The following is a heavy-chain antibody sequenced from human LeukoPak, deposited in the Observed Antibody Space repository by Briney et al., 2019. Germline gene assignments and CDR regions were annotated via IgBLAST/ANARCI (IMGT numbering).Heavy chain of an antibody. V-gene: IGHV4-59*01. CDR1: GGSISSYY. CDR2: IYYSGST. CDR3: ARANNWFDP. Sequence: PSETLSLTCTVSGGSISSYYWSWIRQPPGKGLEWIGYIYYSGSTNYNPSLKSRVTISVDTSKNQFSLKPSSVTAADTAVYYCARANNWFDPWGQGTLVTVSS. J-gene: IGHJ5*02.